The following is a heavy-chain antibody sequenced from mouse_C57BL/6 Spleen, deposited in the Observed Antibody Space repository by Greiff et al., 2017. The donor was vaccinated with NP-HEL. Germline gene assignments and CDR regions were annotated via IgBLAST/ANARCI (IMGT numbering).Heavy chain of an antibody. CDR2: IYPGSGST. CDR3: ARGDYDYDVRFAY. D-gene: IGHD2-4*01. CDR1: GYTFTSYW. Sequence: VKLMESGAELVKPGASVKMSCKASGYTFTSYWITWVKQRPGQGLEWIGDIYPGSGSTNYNEKFKSKATLTVDTSSSTAYMQLSSLTSEDSAVYYCARGDYDYDVRFAYWGQGTLVTVSA. J-gene: IGHJ3*01. V-gene: IGHV1-55*01.